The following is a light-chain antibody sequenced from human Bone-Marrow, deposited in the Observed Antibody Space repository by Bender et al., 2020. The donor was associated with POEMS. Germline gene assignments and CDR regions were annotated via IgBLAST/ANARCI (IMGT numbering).Light chain of an antibody. CDR1: DNDFESFNL. V-gene: IGLV2-14*02. Sequence: QSAPTQPASVSGSPGQSITISCTDSDNDFESFNLVSWYQQYPDKAPQLIIYDISQRPSGVSNRFSGSKSGNTASLTISGLQAEDEADYYCSSYTSGSTLVFGGGTKLTVL. CDR3: SSYTSGSTLV. CDR2: DIS. J-gene: IGLJ3*02.